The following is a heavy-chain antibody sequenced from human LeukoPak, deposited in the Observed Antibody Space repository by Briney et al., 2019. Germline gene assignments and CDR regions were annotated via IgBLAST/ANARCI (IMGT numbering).Heavy chain of an antibody. CDR1: GGSISSSSYY. CDR3: ARVGLGIAAANDY. D-gene: IGHD6-13*01. V-gene: IGHV4-39*07. CDR2: IYYSGST. Sequence: PSETLSLTCTVSGGSISSSSYYWGWIRQPPGKGLEWIGSIYYSGSTYYNPSLKSRVTISVDTSKNQFSLKLSSVTAADTAVYYCARVGLGIAAANDYWGQGTLVTVSS. J-gene: IGHJ4*02.